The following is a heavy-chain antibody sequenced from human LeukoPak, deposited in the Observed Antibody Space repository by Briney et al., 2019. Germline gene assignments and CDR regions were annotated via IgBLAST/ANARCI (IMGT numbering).Heavy chain of an antibody. Sequence: PGESLRLSCAASGFTFSTYWMHWVRQAPGKGLVWVSRIKPDGSGTNYADSVKGRFTISRDNAKNTLYLQMNSLRAEDTAVYYCARACSGGSCHAGDYWGQGTLVTVSS. J-gene: IGHJ4*02. CDR1: GFTFSTYW. CDR2: IKPDGSGT. CDR3: ARACSGGSCHAGDY. V-gene: IGHV3-74*01. D-gene: IGHD2-15*01.